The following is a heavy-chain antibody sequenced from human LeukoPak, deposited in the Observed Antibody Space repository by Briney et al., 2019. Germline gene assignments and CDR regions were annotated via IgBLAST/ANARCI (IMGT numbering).Heavy chain of an antibody. CDR3: ARSLVYDYVWGSYRLFNYYYYMDV. V-gene: IGHV4-39*01. J-gene: IGHJ6*03. CDR1: GGSISSSSYY. Sequence: PSETLSLTCIVSGGSISSSSYYWGWIRQPPGKGLEWIGSIYYSGSTYYNPSLKSRVTISVDTSKNQFSLKLSSVTAADTAVYYCARSLVYDYVWGSYRLFNYYYYMDVWGKGTTVTISS. CDR2: IYYSGST. D-gene: IGHD3-16*02.